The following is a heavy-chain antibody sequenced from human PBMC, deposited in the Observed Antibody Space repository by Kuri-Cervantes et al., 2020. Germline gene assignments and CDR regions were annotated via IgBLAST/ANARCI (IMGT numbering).Heavy chain of an antibody. CDR3: SSSGSYYYNWFDP. J-gene: IGHJ5*02. CDR1: GGSISSSSYY. D-gene: IGHD1-26*01. Sequence: ESLKISCTVSGGSISSSSYYWGWIRQPPGKGLEWIGGIYYSGSTSYNPSLKSRVTISVDTSTNQFSLKLSSVPAADTAVYYCSSSGSYYYNWFDPWGQGTLVTVSS. V-gene: IGHV4-39*07. CDR2: IYYSGST.